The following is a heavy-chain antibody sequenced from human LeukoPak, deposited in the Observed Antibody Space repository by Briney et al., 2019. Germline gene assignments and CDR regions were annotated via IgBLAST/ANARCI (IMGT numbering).Heavy chain of an antibody. V-gene: IGHV3-53*01. CDR3: ASRAGDYSHPYDY. CDR2: IYSGGST. J-gene: IGHJ4*02. Sequence: GGSLRLSCAASGLTVSSNCMSWVRQAPGKGLEGVSLIYSGGSTYYTDSVKGRFTISRDNSKNTLYLQMNSLRAEDTAVYYCASRAGDYSHPYDYWGQGTLVTVSS. CDR1: GLTVSSNC. D-gene: IGHD3-22*01.